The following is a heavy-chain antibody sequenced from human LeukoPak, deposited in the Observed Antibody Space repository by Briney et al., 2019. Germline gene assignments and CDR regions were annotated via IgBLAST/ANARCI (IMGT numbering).Heavy chain of an antibody. V-gene: IGHV3-11*04. J-gene: IGHJ4*02. D-gene: IGHD2-2*01. Sequence: GGSLRLSCAASGFTFSDHYMSWVRQAPGKGLEWVSYISSSGSTIYYADSVKGRFTISRDNAKNSLYLQMNSLRAEDTAVYYCARVGGRHCSSTSCYFDYWGQGTLVTVSS. CDR1: GFTFSDHY. CDR3: ARVGGRHCSSTSCYFDY. CDR2: ISSSGSTI.